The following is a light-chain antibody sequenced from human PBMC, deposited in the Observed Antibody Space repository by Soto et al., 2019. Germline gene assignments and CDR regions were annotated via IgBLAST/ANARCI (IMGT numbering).Light chain of an antibody. Sequence: QAVVTQPASVSGSPGQSITISCTGTSSDVGSYDLVSWYQQHAGKAPKLIIYEGTKRPSGVSNRFSGSNSGNTASLTIAGLQAEDEAEYYCCSHAGSYTSVVFGGGTKLTVL. CDR2: EGT. CDR1: SSDVGSYDL. V-gene: IGLV2-23*01. J-gene: IGLJ2*01. CDR3: CSHAGSYTSVV.